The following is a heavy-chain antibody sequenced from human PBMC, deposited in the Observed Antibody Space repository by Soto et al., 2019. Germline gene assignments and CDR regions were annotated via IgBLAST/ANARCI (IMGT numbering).Heavy chain of an antibody. CDR1: GDSISNLDYF. CDR3: ARGRYCLTGRCFPNWFDS. V-gene: IGHV4-30-4*01. CDR2: IYKSATT. D-gene: IGHD7-27*01. J-gene: IGHJ5*01. Sequence: KPSETPSLTCSVSGDSISNLDYFWAWIRQPPGQALEYIGYIYKSATTYYNPSFESRVAISVDTSKSQFSLNVTSVTAADTAVYFCARGRYCLTGRCFPNWFDSWGQGALVTVSS.